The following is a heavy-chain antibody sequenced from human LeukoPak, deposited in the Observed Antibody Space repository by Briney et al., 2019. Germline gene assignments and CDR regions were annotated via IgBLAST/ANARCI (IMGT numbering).Heavy chain of an antibody. D-gene: IGHD4-23*01. CDR2: INPSGGSR. J-gene: IGHJ5*02. Sequence: ASVKVSCKSSGGSFSTYAVNWVRQAPGQGLEWMGIINPSGGSRSYAQKFQGRVTMTRDTSTSTVYMELSSLRSEDTAVYYCASDGGNSKLSGFDPWGHGTLVIVSS. CDR3: ASDGGNSKLSGFDP. CDR1: GGSFSTYA. V-gene: IGHV1-46*01.